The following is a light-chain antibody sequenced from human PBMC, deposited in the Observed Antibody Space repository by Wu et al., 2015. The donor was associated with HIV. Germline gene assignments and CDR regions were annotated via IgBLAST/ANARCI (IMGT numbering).Light chain of an antibody. CDR1: QRVRSSY. V-gene: IGKV3-20*01. CDR3: QQYGGSPQT. CDR2: GAS. Sequence: ERATLSCRASQRVRSSYLAWYQQKPGPGSPGLLIYGASNRATGIPDRFSGSGSGTDFSLTISRLEPEDFAVYYCQQYGGSPQTFGQGTKVEIK. J-gene: IGKJ1*01.